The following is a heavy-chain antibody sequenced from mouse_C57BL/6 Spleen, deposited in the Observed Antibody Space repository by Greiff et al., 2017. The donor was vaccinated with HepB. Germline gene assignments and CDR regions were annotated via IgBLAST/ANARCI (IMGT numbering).Heavy chain of an antibody. CDR2: IDPSDSYT. CDR1: GYTFTSYW. V-gene: IGHV1-59*01. Sequence: QVQLQQPGAELVRPGTSVKLSCKASGYTFTSYWMHWVKQRPGQGLEWIGVIDPSDSYTNYNQKFKGKATLTVDTSSSTAYMQLSSLTSEDSAVYYCARFDGYRYAMDYWGQGTSVTVSS. D-gene: IGHD2-3*01. CDR3: ARFDGYRYAMDY. J-gene: IGHJ4*01.